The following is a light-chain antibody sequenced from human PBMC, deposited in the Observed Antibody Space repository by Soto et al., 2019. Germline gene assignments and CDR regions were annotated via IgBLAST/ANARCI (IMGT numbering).Light chain of an antibody. CDR1: QSISSY. J-gene: IGKJ5*01. CDR2: DTS. Sequence: LLTQSPSTLSLSPLQRFTLSFSASQSISSYLAWYQQRPGQPSRLLIYDTSNRATGIPARFSGSGSGTGFTLTISSLEPEDFAVYYCQQRSNWPPEITFGQGTRLEIK. V-gene: IGKV3-11*01. CDR3: QQRSNWPPEIT.